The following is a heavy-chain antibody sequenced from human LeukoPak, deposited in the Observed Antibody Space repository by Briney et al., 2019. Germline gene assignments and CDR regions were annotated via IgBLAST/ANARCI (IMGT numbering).Heavy chain of an antibody. CDR2: INSDGSST. CDR3: ASPTGSYGSRIDY. D-gene: IGHD1-26*01. V-gene: IGHV3-74*01. CDR1: GFTFSSYW. J-gene: IGHJ4*02. Sequence: GSLRLSCAASGFTFSSYWMHWVRQAPGKGLVWVSRINSDGSSTAYADSVKGRFTISGDNAKNTLYLQMNSLTDEDTAVYYCASPTGSYGSRIDYWGQGTLVTVSS.